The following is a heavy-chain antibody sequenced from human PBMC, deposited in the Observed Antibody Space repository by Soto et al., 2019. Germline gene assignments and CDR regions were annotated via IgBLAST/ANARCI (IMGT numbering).Heavy chain of an antibody. CDR1: GFTFLIYG. D-gene: IGHD1-26*01. CDR3: ARILSGTYLSYYYYGMDV. CDR2: ISTYNDNT. V-gene: IGHV1-18*01. Sequence: ASVKVSCKASGFTFLIYGITWVRQAPGQGLEWMGWISTYNDNTRTAQKLQGRVTMTTDTSTSTAYMELKSLRSDDTAVYYCARILSGTYLSYYYYGMDVWGQGTTVTVSS. J-gene: IGHJ6*02.